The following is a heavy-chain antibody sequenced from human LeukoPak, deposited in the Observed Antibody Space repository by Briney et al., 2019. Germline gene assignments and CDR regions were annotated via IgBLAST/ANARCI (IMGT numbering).Heavy chain of an antibody. CDR3: AKGNWGSPFDS. CDR1: GFTFGAYS. CDR2: ISWNSGTI. Sequence: GGSLRLPCAASGFTFGAYSMHWVRQVPGKDLEWVSGISWNSGTIDYVDSVRGRFTISRDNAKSSLYLQMNSLRADDTALYYCAKGNWGSPFDSWGQGTLVAVSS. J-gene: IGHJ4*02. D-gene: IGHD7-27*01. V-gene: IGHV3-9*01.